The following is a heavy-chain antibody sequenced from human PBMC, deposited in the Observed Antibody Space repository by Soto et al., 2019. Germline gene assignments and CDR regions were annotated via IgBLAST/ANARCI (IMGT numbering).Heavy chain of an antibody. Sequence: EVQLVESGGGLVKPGGSLRLSCAASGFTFSSYSMNWVRQAPGKGLEWVSSISSSRSYIYYADSVKGRFTISRDNAKNSLYLQMNSLRAEDTAVYYCARDRVVVAAAGENWFDPWGQGTLVTVSS. V-gene: IGHV3-21*01. CDR2: ISSSRSYI. D-gene: IGHD2-15*01. J-gene: IGHJ5*02. CDR3: ARDRVVVAAAGENWFDP. CDR1: GFTFSSYS.